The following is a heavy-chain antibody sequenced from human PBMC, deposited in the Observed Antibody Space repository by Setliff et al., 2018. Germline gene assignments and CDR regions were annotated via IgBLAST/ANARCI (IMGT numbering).Heavy chain of an antibody. V-gene: IGHV1-18*01. CDR1: GYTFVNYG. CDR3: ARRPIALAGYRKGAFDI. J-gene: IGHJ3*02. Sequence: ASVKVSCKASGYTFVNYGINWMRQAPGQGFEWMGWISTYNGNTKSAQKFRGRVTMTTDISTSTVYMELRTLRSDDTAVYYCARRPIALAGYRKGAFDIWGQGTMVTVSS. CDR2: ISTYNGNT. D-gene: IGHD6-19*01.